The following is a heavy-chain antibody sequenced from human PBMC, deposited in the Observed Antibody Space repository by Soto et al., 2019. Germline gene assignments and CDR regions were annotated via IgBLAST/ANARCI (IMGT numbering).Heavy chain of an antibody. CDR2: ISGSGATT. CDR1: GFTFSSYA. V-gene: IGHV3-23*01. CDR3: ARDGHEDSSGYYYGFGGGGDY. Sequence: EVQLLESGGGLVQPGGSLRLTCVASGFTFSSYAMTWVRQAPGKGLEWVSSISGSGATTYYADSVTGRFTISRDNSENTLYLQMSSLRAEDTAVYYCARDGHEDSSGYYYGFGGGGDYWGQGTLVTVSS. J-gene: IGHJ4*02. D-gene: IGHD3-22*01.